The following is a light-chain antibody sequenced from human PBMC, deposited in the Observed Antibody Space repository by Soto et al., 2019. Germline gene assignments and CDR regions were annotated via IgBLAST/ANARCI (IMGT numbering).Light chain of an antibody. J-gene: IGKJ5*01. CDR3: QQYGTSPIT. Sequence: IVMTQSPATLSVSPGERATLSCRASQSVSSSYLAWYQQKPGQAPRLLIYGASTRATGIPDRFSGSGPGTDFTLTISRLEPEDFAVYFCQQYGTSPITFGQGTRREIK. CDR1: QSVSSSY. V-gene: IGKV3-20*01. CDR2: GAS.